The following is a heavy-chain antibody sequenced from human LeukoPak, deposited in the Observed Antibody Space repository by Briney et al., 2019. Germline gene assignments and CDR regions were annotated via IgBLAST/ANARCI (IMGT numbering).Heavy chain of an antibody. CDR3: ARDGTAMVRDWFDP. V-gene: IGHV1-18*01. J-gene: IGHJ5*02. CDR1: GYTFTSYG. CDR2: ISAYNGNT. Sequence: ASVKVSCKASGYTFTSYGISWVRQAPGQGLEWMGWISAYNGNTNYAQKLQGRVTMTTDTSTSTAYMGLRSLRSDDTAVYYCARDGTAMVRDWFDPWGQGTLVTVSS. D-gene: IGHD5-18*01.